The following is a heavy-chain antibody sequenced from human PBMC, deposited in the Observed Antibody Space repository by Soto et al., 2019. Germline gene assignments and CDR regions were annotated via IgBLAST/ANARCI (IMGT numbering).Heavy chain of an antibody. J-gene: IGHJ4*02. V-gene: IGHV3-21*01. D-gene: IGHD3-22*01. Sequence: GGSLRLSCAASGFTFSTYSMHWVRQAPGKGLEWVSSISSTSTYIYYADSVQGRFTISRDNAKNSLFLRMNGLRADDTAVYYCVRDVNYYDSSGYRDYWGQGTLVTVSS. CDR3: VRDVNYYDSSGYRDY. CDR1: GFTFSTYS. CDR2: ISSTSTYI.